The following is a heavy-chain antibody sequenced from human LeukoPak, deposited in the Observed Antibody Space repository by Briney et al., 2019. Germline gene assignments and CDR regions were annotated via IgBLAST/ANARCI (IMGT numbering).Heavy chain of an antibody. CDR3: ARVVGAHEVFDY. D-gene: IGHD1-26*01. V-gene: IGHV3-7*01. CDR1: GFSFSNSW. Sequence: GGSLRLSCAVSGFSFSNSWMSWVRQAPGKGLEWVANINQDGTQTYYVDSVKGRSTISRDNAKNSLYLQMNSVRAEDTAVYFCARVVGAHEVFDYWGQGTPVTVSS. J-gene: IGHJ4*02. CDR2: INQDGTQT.